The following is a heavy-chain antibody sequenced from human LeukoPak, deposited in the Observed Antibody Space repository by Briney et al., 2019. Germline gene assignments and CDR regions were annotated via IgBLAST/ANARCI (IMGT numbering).Heavy chain of an antibody. Sequence: ASVKVSCKASGYTFTSYGISWVRQAPGQGLEWMGWISAYNGNTNYAQKLQGRVTMTTDTSTSTAYMELRSLRSDDTAVYYCASVGPYYGGNSGGFDPWGQGTLVTVSS. V-gene: IGHV1-18*01. CDR2: ISAYNGNT. CDR3: ASVGPYYGGNSGGFDP. J-gene: IGHJ5*02. CDR1: GYTFTSYG. D-gene: IGHD4-23*01.